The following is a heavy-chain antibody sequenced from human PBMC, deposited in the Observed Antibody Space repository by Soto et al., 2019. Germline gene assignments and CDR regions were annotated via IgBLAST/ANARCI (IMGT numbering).Heavy chain of an antibody. D-gene: IGHD5-18*01. Sequence: ESGGGLVQPGGSLRLSCAASGFTFSSYAMSWVRQAPGKGLEWVSTISGSGGSTYYADSVKGRFTISRDNSKNTLFLQMNSLRAEDTAVYYCARGSGYSYGYVDYWGQGTLVTVSS. CDR2: ISGSGGST. J-gene: IGHJ4*02. V-gene: IGHV3-23*01. CDR1: GFTFSSYA. CDR3: ARGSGYSYGYVDY.